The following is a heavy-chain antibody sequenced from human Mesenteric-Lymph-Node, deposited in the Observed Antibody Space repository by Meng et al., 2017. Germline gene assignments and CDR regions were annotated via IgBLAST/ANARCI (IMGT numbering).Heavy chain of an antibody. Sequence: GESLKISCAASGFTFSSYWMHWVRQAPGKGLEWVGRIKSKSDGGTTEYAAPVKGRFTISRDDSKNTLYLQMNSLNTEDTAVYYCTRVIRGSYFDYWGQGTLVTVSS. CDR3: TRVIRGSYFDY. D-gene: IGHD3-10*01. J-gene: IGHJ4*02. CDR2: IKSKSDGGTT. CDR1: GFTFSSYW. V-gene: IGHV3-15*01.